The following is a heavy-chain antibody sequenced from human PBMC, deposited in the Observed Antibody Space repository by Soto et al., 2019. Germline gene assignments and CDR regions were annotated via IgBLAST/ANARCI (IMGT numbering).Heavy chain of an antibody. CDR2: INAGNGNT. J-gene: IGHJ6*02. Sequence: GASVKVSCKASGYTFTSYGIHWVRQAPGQRLEWTGWINAGNGNTKYSEKFQGRVAITRDTSASTAYLELSSLRSEDTAVYYCARDPNGSSAYYHPYYYGMGVWGRGTTGAVA. CDR3: ARDPNGSSAYYHPYYYGMGV. V-gene: IGHV1-3*01. CDR1: GYTFTSYG. D-gene: IGHD3-22*01.